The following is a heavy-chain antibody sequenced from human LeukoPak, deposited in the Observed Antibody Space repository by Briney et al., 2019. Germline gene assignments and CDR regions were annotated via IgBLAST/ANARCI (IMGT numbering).Heavy chain of an antibody. Sequence: SETLSLTCAVYGGSFSGYYWSWIRQPPGKGLEWIGEINHSGSTYYNPSLKSRVTISVDTSKNQFSLKLSSVTAADTAVYYCARSKGYSYGLPFDYWGQGTLVTVSS. J-gene: IGHJ4*02. CDR3: ARSKGYSYGLPFDY. CDR2: INHSGST. D-gene: IGHD5-18*01. CDR1: GGSFSGYY. V-gene: IGHV4-34*01.